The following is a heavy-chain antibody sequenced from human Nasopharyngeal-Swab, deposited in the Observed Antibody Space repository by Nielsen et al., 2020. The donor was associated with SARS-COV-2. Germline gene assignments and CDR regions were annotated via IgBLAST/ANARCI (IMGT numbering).Heavy chain of an antibody. Sequence: GESLKISCAASGFTFSSYAMSWVRQAPGKGLEWVSSISSSSSYIYYADSVKGRFTISRDNAKNSLYLQMNSLRAEDTAVYYCARDKGAAAGDADFDYWGQGTLVTVSS. CDR3: ARDKGAAAGDADFDY. CDR1: GFTFSSYA. D-gene: IGHD6-13*01. J-gene: IGHJ4*02. CDR2: ISSSSSYI. V-gene: IGHV3-21*01.